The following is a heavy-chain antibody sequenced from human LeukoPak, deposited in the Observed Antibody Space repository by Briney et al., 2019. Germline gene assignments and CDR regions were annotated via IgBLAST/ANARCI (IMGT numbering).Heavy chain of an antibody. D-gene: IGHD2/OR15-2a*01. V-gene: IGHV1-69*04. CDR1: GGTFSSYA. CDR3: ARNMGLFGMDV. CDR2: IIPILGIA. Sequence: SVKVSCRASGGTFSSYAISWVRQAPGQGLEWMGRIIPILGIANYAQKFQGRVTITADKSTSTAYMELSSLRSEDTAVYYCARNMGLFGMDVWGQGTTVTVSS. J-gene: IGHJ6*02.